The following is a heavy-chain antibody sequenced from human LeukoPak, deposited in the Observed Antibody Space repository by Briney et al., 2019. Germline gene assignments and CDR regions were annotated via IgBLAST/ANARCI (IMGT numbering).Heavy chain of an antibody. J-gene: IGHJ4*02. Sequence: SETLSLTCAVYGGSFGGYYWSWVRQPPGKGLEWIGEINESGSTNYNPSLKSRVTISVDTPKKQFSLKLSSVTAADTAVYYCARNSAYSSSSGINSWGQGTLVTVSS. CDR1: GGSFGGYY. V-gene: IGHV4-34*01. D-gene: IGHD6-6*01. CDR2: INESGST. CDR3: ARNSAYSSSSGINS.